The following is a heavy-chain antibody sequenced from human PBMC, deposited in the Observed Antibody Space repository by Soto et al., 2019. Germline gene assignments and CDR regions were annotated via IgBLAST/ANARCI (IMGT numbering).Heavy chain of an antibody. V-gene: IGHV3-23*01. Sequence: EVQLLESGGGLVQPGESLRLSCAASGFIFSDYFMNWVRQAPGKGLEWVSGINKDGGTTQNADFVRGRFTISRDNSRNTLYLQMNSVRAEDTALYYCAKDLHWYGMDVWGQGTTVTVS. CDR3: AKDLHWYGMDV. CDR2: INKDGGTT. J-gene: IGHJ6*02. D-gene: IGHD1-20*01. CDR1: GFIFSDYF.